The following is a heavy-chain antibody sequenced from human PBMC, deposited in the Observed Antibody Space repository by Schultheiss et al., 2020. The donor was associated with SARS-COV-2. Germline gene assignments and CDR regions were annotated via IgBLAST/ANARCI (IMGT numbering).Heavy chain of an antibody. CDR1: GFTFSTYG. Sequence: GGSLRLSCASSGFTFSTYGMHWVRQAPGKGLEWVAVISYDGSNKYYADSVKGRFTIFRDNSKNTLYLQMNSLRAEDTAVYYCAKDPGLLVGFDYWGQGTLVTVSS. V-gene: IGHV3-33*05. D-gene: IGHD1-26*01. CDR2: ISYDGSNK. J-gene: IGHJ4*02. CDR3: AKDPGLLVGFDY.